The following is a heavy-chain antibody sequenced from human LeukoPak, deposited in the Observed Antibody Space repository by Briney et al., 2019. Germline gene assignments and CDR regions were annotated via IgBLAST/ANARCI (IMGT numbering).Heavy chain of an antibody. D-gene: IGHD3-10*01. Sequence: GGTLRLSCAASGFTFSYYGMSWVRQAPGKGLEWVANIKQDGSEKYYVDSVKGRFTISRDNAKNSLYLQMNSLRAEDTAVYYCARDWVGYYYYMDVWGKGTTVTVSS. V-gene: IGHV3-7*01. CDR2: IKQDGSEK. CDR3: ARDWVGYYYYMDV. J-gene: IGHJ6*03. CDR1: GFTFSYYG.